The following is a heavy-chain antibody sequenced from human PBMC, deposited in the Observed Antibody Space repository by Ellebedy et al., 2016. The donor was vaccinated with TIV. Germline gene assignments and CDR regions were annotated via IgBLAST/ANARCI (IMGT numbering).Heavy chain of an antibody. CDR2: INPSSGDT. D-gene: IGHD2-15*01. Sequence: ASVKVSCKASGYTFTAYHIHWVRQAPGQGLEWMGWINPSSGDTHSAQRFQGRVTMTRDTSISTAYMELNRLRSDDTAVYYCAREDCSGGSCYWDSWGQGTLVTVSS. CDR3: AREDCSGGSCYWDS. V-gene: IGHV1-2*02. J-gene: IGHJ5*02. CDR1: GYTFTAYH.